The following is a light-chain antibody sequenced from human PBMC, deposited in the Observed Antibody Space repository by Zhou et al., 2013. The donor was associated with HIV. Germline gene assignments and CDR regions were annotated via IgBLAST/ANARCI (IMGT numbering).Light chain of an antibody. CDR1: QTITTK. Sequence: EIVMTQSPATLSVSPGERATLSCRASQTITTKLAWYQQKPGQAPRLLIYDASTRATGIPGRFSGSGSGTDFALTISSLQSGDFAVYYCQQYNDWPPITFGQGTRLEI. J-gene: IGKJ5*01. CDR2: DAS. V-gene: IGKV3-15*01. CDR3: QQYNDWPPIT.